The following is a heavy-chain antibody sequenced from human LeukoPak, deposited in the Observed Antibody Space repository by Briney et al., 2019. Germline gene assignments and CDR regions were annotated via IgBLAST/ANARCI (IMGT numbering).Heavy chain of an antibody. CDR3: SGFGELAFDY. J-gene: IGHJ4*02. Sequence: SETLSLTCAVSGGSISSGGYSWSWIRQPPGKGLEWIGYIYHSGSTNYNPSLKSRVTISVDRSKNQFSLKLSSVTAADTAVYYCSGFGELAFDYWGQGTLVTVSS. V-gene: IGHV4-30-2*01. D-gene: IGHD3-10*01. CDR2: IYHSGST. CDR1: GGSISSGGYS.